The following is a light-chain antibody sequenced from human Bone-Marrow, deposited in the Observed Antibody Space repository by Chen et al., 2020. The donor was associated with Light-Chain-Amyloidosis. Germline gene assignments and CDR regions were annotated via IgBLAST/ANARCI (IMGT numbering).Light chain of an antibody. Sequence: EIVLTQSPATLSLSPGERATLSCRASQTVDSLLAWYQQKPGQAPRLLISDASNRATGIPARISGSGSGTDVTLTISSLEPEDFAVYYCQQRSYWPPSFGQGTKVEIK. V-gene: IGKV3-11*01. CDR2: DAS. J-gene: IGKJ1*01. CDR3: QQRSYWPPS. CDR1: QTVDSL.